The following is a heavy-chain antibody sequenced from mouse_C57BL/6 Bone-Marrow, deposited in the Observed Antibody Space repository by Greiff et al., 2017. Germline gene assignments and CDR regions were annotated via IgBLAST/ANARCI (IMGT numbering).Heavy chain of an antibody. CDR1: GYTFTDYT. V-gene: IGHV1-78*01. D-gene: IGHD1-1*01. CDR2: IYPRDGST. J-gene: IGHJ2*01. Sequence: QVQLQQSDAELVKPGASVKISCKASGYTFTDYTINWMKQRPEQGLEWIGYIYPRDGSTNYNEKFKGKATLTADKSSSTAYMQLSSLTSEDAAVYYCARRDYYYGSGDYWGQGTTLTVSA. CDR3: ARRDYYYGSGDY.